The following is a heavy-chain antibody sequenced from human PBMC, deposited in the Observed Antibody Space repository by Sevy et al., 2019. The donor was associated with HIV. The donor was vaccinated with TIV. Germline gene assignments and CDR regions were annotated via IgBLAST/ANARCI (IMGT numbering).Heavy chain of an antibody. CDR1: GFTFSSHA. CDR2: ISRSGGST. D-gene: IGHD2-2*01. Sequence: GGSLRLSCAASGFTFSSHAMSWVRQAPGKGLEWVSSISRSGGSTYYADSVKGRFTISRDNSKNTLYLQMNSLRAEDTAVYYCAKVDVVVPVADYGMDVWGQGTTVTVSS. J-gene: IGHJ6*02. CDR3: AKVDVVVPVADYGMDV. V-gene: IGHV3-23*01.